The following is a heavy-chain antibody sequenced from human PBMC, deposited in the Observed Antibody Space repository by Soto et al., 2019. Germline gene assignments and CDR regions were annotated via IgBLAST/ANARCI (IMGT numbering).Heavy chain of an antibody. D-gene: IGHD1-7*01. CDR1: GFTFSYAW. Sequence: EVQLVESGGGLVKPGGSLRLSCAASGFTFSYAWMNWVRQAPGKGLEWVGRIKTKSEGGAEDYAAPVKGRFTISRDDSKNTVYLQMNSLKTEDTAVYYCTTLLGRDWNYVNYFDFWGQGVLVTVSS. J-gene: IGHJ4*02. V-gene: IGHV3-15*07. CDR3: TTLLGRDWNYVNYFDF. CDR2: IKTKSEGGAE.